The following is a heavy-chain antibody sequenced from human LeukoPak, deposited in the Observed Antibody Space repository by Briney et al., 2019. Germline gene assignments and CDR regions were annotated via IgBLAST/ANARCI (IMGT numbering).Heavy chain of an antibody. CDR1: GGSISSSSYY. CDR2: IYYSGST. CDR3: ARTYSSGWYPKR. D-gene: IGHD6-19*01. V-gene: IGHV4-39*01. Sequence: SETLSLTCTVSGGSISSSSYYWAWILQPPGKGLEWIGSIYYSGSTYYNPSLKSRVTISVDTSKNQFSLKLTSVTAADTAVYFCARTYSSGWYPKRWGQGTLVTVSS. J-gene: IGHJ4*02.